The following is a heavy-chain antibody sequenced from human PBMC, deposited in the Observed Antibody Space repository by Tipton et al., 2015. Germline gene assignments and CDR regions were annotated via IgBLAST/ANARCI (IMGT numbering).Heavy chain of an antibody. Sequence: PLRLSCSASGFTFSHYVMNWVRQAPGKGLEWVSAISGHGGSTYYSDSVRGRFTISRVNSKNTLYLQMSSLRAEDTAVYYCVKDGYYYDNSGYSPLDYWGQGTLVTVSS. CDR3: VKDGYYYDNSGYSPLDY. J-gene: IGHJ4*02. D-gene: IGHD3-22*01. CDR2: ISGHGGST. CDR1: GFTFSHYV. V-gene: IGHV3-64D*08.